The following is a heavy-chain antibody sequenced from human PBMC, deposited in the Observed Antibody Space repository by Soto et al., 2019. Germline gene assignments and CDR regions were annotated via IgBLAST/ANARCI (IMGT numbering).Heavy chain of an antibody. V-gene: IGHV3-23*01. D-gene: IGHD6-6*01. CDR1: GFTFSTCA. CDR2: IDDSGGKT. J-gene: IGHJ3*02. CDR3: AKLVRTHSNSDKGAFDI. Sequence: GGSLRLSCAASGFTFSTCAMSWVREAPGKGLEWVSDIDDSGGKTDYADSVKGRFIISRDNSRNTLYLQMNSLRADDTAIYYCAKLVRTHSNSDKGAFDIWGQGTMVTVSS.